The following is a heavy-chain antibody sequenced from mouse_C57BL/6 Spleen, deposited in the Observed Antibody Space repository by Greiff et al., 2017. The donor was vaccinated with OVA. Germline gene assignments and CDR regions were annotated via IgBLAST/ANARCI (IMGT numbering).Heavy chain of an antibody. J-gene: IGHJ4*01. D-gene: IGHD2-2*01. CDR3: ARPFIYYGYSTGGAYAMDY. V-gene: IGHV1-50*01. CDR2: IDPSDSYT. CDR1: GYTFTSYW. Sequence: QVQLQQPGAELVKPGASVKLSCKASGYTFTSYWMQWVKQRPGQGLEWIGEIDPSDSYTNYNQKFKGKATLTVDTSSSTAYMQLSSLTSEDSAVYYGARPFIYYGYSTGGAYAMDYWGQGTSVTVSS.